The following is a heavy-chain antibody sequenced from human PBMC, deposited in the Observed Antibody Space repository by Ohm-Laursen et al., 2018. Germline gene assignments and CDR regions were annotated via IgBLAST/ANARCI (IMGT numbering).Heavy chain of an antibody. CDR3: ARGPVGATCWFDP. Sequence: GASVKVSCKASGGTFSSYAISWVRQAPGQGLEWMGRIIPILGIANYAQKFQGRVTITADKSTSTAYMELSSLRSEDTAVYYCARGPVGATCWFDPWGQGTLVTVSS. J-gene: IGHJ5*02. D-gene: IGHD1-26*01. V-gene: IGHV1-69*04. CDR2: IIPILGIA. CDR1: GGTFSSYA.